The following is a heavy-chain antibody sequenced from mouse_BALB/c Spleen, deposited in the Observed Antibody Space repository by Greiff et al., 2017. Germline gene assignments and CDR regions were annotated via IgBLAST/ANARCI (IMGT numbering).Heavy chain of an antibody. CDR2: IDPANGNT. V-gene: IGHV14-3*02. D-gene: IGHD3-2*01. CDR3: ALDSSGYLFAY. Sequence: EVQLHQSGAELVKPGASVKLSCTASGFNIKDTYMHWVKQRPEQGLEWIGRIDPANGNTKYDPKFQGKATITADTSSNTAYLQLSSLTSEDTAVYYCALDSSGYLFAYWGQGTLVTVSA. J-gene: IGHJ3*01. CDR1: GFNIKDTY.